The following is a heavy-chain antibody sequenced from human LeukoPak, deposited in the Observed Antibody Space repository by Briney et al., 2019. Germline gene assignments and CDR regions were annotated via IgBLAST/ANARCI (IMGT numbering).Heavy chain of an antibody. CDR2: ISWGSGSI. CDR1: GFTFDDYA. D-gene: IGHD2-2*01. V-gene: IGHV3-9*01. J-gene: IGHJ4*02. CDR3: AKDWGYCSSTSCHGGYFDY. Sequence: GGSLRLSCAASGFTFDDYAMHWVRQAPGKGLEWVSGISWGSGSIGYADSVKGRFTISRDNAKNSLYLQMNSLRAEDTALYYCAKDWGYCSSTSCHGGYFDYWGQGTLVTVSS.